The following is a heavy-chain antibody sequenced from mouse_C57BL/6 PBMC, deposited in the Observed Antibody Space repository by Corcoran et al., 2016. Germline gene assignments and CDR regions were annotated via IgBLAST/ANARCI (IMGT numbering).Heavy chain of an antibody. CDR1: GYTFTDYN. CDR2: INPNNGGT. D-gene: IGHD2-1*01. V-gene: IGHV1-22*01. CDR3: ARGVYYGNYFDY. J-gene: IGHJ2*01. Sequence: EVQLQQSGPELVKPGASVKMSCNASGYTFTDYNMHWVKQSHGKSLEWIGYINPNNGGTSYNQKFKGKATLTVNKSSSTAYMELRSLTSEDSAVYYCARGVYYGNYFDYWGQGTTLTVSS.